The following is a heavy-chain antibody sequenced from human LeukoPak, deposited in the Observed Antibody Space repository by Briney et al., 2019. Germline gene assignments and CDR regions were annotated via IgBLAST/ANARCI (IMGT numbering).Heavy chain of an antibody. CDR1: GGSFSGYY. Sequence: SETLSLTCAVYGGSFSGYYWSWIRQPPGKGLEWIGEINHSGSTNYNPSLKSRVTISLDTSKNQFSLKLSSVTAADTAVYYCARGGSYDYVWGSYRAVWFDPWGQGTLVTVSS. CDR3: ARGGSYDYVWGSYRAVWFDP. D-gene: IGHD3-16*02. J-gene: IGHJ5*02. V-gene: IGHV4-34*01. CDR2: INHSGST.